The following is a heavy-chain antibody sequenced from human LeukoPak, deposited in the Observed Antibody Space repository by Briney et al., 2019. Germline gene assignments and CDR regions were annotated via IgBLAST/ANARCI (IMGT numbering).Heavy chain of an antibody. J-gene: IGHJ6*03. Sequence: SSVKVSCKASGGTFSSYAISWVRQATGQGLEWMGGIIPIFGTANYAQKFQGRVTITADESTSTAYMELSSLRSEDTAVYYRARDLEVWVAGSEQYYYYYYMDVWGKGTTVTVSS. CDR1: GGTFSSYA. V-gene: IGHV1-69*01. D-gene: IGHD6-19*01. CDR3: ARDLEVWVAGSEQYYYYYYMDV. CDR2: IIPIFGTA.